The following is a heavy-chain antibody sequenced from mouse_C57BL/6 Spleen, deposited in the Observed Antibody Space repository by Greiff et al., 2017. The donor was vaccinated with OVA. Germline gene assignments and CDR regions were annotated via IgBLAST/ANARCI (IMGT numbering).Heavy chain of an antibody. CDR3: ARKGTTVVFDY. J-gene: IGHJ2*01. CDR2: IDPSDSYT. D-gene: IGHD1-1*01. CDR1: GYTFTSYW. V-gene: IGHV1-69*01. Sequence: QVQLKQPGAELVMPGASVKLSCKASGYTFTSYWMHWVKQRPGQGLEWIGEIDPSDSYTNYNQKFKGKSTLTVDKSSSTAYMQLSSLTSEDSAVYYCARKGTTVVFDYWGQGTTLTVSS.